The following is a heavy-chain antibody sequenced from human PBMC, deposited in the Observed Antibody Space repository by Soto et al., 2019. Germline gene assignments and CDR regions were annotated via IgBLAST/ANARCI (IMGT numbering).Heavy chain of an antibody. D-gene: IGHD2-21*02. CDR2: IYPGDSET. V-gene: IGHV5-51*01. Sequence: GESLKISCKGSGYSFTNYWIGWVRQMPGKGLEWMGIIYPGDSETRYSPSFQGQVTISADKSISTAHLQWSSLKASDTAMYYCARGVVVTAPYFDYWGQGTLVTVSS. CDR1: GYSFTNYW. J-gene: IGHJ4*02. CDR3: ARGVVVTAPYFDY.